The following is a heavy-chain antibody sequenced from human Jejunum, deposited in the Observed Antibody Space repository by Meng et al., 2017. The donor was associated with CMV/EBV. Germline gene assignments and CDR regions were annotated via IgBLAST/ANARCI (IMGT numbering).Heavy chain of an antibody. CDR3: AKDRGGSDDAYDV. Sequence: ASGFTFSSYARNWVRQAPGKGLEGISVFYISGRRTYYADSVKGRFTISRDNSKNMVYLQMNSLRVEDTAVYYCAKDRGGSDDAYDVWGQGATVTVSS. V-gene: IGHV3-23*03. D-gene: IGHD3-16*01. CDR2: FYISGRRT. CDR1: GFTFSSYA. J-gene: IGHJ3*01.